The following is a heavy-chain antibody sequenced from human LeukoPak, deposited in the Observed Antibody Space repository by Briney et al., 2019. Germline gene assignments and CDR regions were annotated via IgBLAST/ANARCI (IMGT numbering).Heavy chain of an antibody. J-gene: IGHJ6*04. CDR1: GFTFSSYA. CDR3: ARDRAGRMDV. Sequence: GGSLRLSCAASGFTFSSYAMSWVRQAPGKGLEWVSAISGSGGSTYYADSVKGRFTISRDNAKNSLYLQMNSLRAEDTAVYYCARDRAGRMDVWGKGTTVTVSS. D-gene: IGHD3-10*01. V-gene: IGHV3-23*01. CDR2: ISGSGGST.